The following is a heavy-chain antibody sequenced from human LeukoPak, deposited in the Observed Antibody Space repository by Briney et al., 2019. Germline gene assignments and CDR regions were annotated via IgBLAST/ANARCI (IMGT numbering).Heavy chain of an antibody. CDR2: TYYRSKWYN. CDR1: GDSVSSKNGA. CDR3: ARNFGTTGWHTFDY. D-gene: IGHD6-19*01. V-gene: IGHV6-1*01. Sequence: KTSQTLSLTCVVSGDSVSSKNGAWKWIRQSPSRGLEWLGRTYYRSKWYNDYAESMEGRMTISQDTSKNQYSLHLNSVTPDDTAVYYCARNFGTTGWHTFDYWGQGTLVTVSS. J-gene: IGHJ4*02.